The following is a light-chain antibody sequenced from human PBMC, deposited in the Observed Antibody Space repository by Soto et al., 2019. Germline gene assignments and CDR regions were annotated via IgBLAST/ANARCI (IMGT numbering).Light chain of an antibody. CDR3: QRYNGT. J-gene: IGKJ1*01. CDR1: QSISNW. CDR2: KAS. V-gene: IGKV1-5*03. Sequence: DIQMTQSPSTLSASVGDRVTITCRASQSISNWLAWYQQKPGKAPNLLIYKASNLESGVPSRFSGSGSGTEFTLTISSLQPDDFATYYCQRYNGTFGQGTKVEIK.